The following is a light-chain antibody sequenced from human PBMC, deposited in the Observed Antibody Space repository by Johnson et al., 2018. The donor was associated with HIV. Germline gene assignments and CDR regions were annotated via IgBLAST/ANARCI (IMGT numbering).Light chain of an antibody. CDR3: GTWDSSLSVSYV. CDR2: ENN. J-gene: IGLJ1*01. Sequence: QSVLTQSPSVSAAPGQKVTISCSGSNSNIGNNYVSWYQHLPGTAPKLLIYENNKRPSGSPDRFSGSKSGTSATLAITGLQTGDEADYYCGTWDSSLSVSYVFGTGTKVTVL. CDR1: NSNIGNNY. V-gene: IGLV1-51*02.